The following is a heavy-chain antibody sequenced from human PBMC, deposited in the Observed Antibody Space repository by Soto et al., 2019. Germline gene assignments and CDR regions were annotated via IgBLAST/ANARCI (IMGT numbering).Heavy chain of an antibody. J-gene: IGHJ6*02. CDR1: GGTFSSYA. CDR3: AVHDFWSGSNYYYYGMDV. D-gene: IGHD3-3*01. Sequence: QVQLVQSGAEVKKPGSSVKVSCKASGGTFSSYAISWVRQAPGQGLEWMGGIIPIFGTANYAQKFQGRVTITADESTSTAYMELSSLRSEDTAVYYCAVHDFWSGSNYYYYGMDVWGQGTTVTVSS. V-gene: IGHV1-69*01. CDR2: IIPIFGTA.